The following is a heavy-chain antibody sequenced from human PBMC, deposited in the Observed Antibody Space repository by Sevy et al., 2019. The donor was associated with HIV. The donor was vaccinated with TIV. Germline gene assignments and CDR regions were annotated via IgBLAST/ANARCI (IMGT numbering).Heavy chain of an antibody. D-gene: IGHD3-10*01. Sequence: GGSLRLSCATSGFTFSSYWMHWVRQAPGKGLVWVSRINTDGSSTTYADSVKGRFTISRNNAENTLYLQMNSLRYEDTAVYYCARSSGSYFDWGQGTLVTVSS. CDR2: INTDGSST. J-gene: IGHJ4*02. CDR3: ARSSGSYFD. V-gene: IGHV3-74*03. CDR1: GFTFSSYW.